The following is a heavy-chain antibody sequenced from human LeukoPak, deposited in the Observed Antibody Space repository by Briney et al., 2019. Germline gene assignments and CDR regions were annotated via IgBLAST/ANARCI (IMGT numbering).Heavy chain of an antibody. V-gene: IGHV3-7*01. CDR2: IKQDGSEK. CDR1: GFTFSSYW. CDR3: ARVPGDYDWFDP. Sequence: GRSLRLSCAASGFTFSSYWMSWVRQAPGKGLEWVANIKQDGSEKYYVDSVKGRFTISRDNAKNSLYLQMNNLRAEDTAVYYCARVPGDYDWFDPWGQGTLVTVSS. J-gene: IGHJ5*02. D-gene: IGHD4-17*01.